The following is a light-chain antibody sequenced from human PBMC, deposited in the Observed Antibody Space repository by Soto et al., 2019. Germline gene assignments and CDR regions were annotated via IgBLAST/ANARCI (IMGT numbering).Light chain of an antibody. CDR1: SNDIGGHNH. CDR3: CSYAGIITWV. V-gene: IGLV2-23*02. CDR2: EVT. Sequence: QSALTQPASVSGSPGQSITISCTGTSNDIGGHNHVSWYQQHPGNSPKLTIYEVTERPSGVSNRFSASKSGTTASLTISGLQAEDEADYYCCSYAGIITWVCGGGTKVTVL. J-gene: IGLJ3*02.